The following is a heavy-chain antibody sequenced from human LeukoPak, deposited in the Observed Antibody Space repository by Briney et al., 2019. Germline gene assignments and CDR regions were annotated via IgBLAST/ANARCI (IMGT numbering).Heavy chain of an antibody. CDR2: INHSGST. Sequence: PSETLSLTCAVYGGSFSGYYWSWIRQPPGKGLEWIGEINHSGSTNYNPSLKSRVTISVDTSKNQFSLKLSSVTAADTAVYYRARGLGLGIWGQGTLVTVSS. V-gene: IGHV4-34*01. CDR3: ARGLGLGI. J-gene: IGHJ4*02. CDR1: GGSFSGYY. D-gene: IGHD7-27*01.